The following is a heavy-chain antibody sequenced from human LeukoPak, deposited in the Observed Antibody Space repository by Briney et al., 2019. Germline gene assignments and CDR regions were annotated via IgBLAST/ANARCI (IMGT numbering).Heavy chain of an antibody. CDR1: GGTFSSYA. CDR3: ARGNRLVIGSEEIDI. Sequence: ASVKVSCKASGGTFSSYAISWVRQAPGQGLEWMGRIFPIFGTANYAQKFQGRVTITTDESTSTAYMELSSLRSEDTAVYYCARGNRLVIGSEEIDIWGQGTMVTVSS. V-gene: IGHV1-69*05. J-gene: IGHJ3*02. CDR2: IFPIFGTA. D-gene: IGHD3-10*01.